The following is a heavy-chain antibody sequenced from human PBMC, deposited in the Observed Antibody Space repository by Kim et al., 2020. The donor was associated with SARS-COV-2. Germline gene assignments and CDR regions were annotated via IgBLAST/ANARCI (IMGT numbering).Heavy chain of an antibody. V-gene: IGHV1-24*01. CDR2: FDPENGET. Sequence: ASVKVSCKVSDNSLTPLAMHWVRQAPGKGLEWMGGFDPENGETIYAQKFQGRVTMTEDTSTDTAYMELSSLRSDDTAVYHCTTIEVVVGVTPTLYFDTWGQGTLVTVSS. D-gene: IGHD2-21*02. CDR1: DNSLTPLA. J-gene: IGHJ4*02. CDR3: TTIEVVVGVTPTLYFDT.